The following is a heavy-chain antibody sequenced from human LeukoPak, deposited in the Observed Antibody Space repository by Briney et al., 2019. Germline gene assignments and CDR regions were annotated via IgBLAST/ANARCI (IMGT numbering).Heavy chain of an antibody. CDR2: ISAYNGNT. CDR3: ARDYGSGSSPSY. Sequence: ASVKVSCKASGYTFTGYYMHWVRQAPGQGLEWMGWISAYNGNTNYAQKLQGRVTMTTDTSTSTAYMELRSLRSDDTAVYYCARDYGSGSSPSYWGQGTLVTVSS. CDR1: GYTFTGYY. V-gene: IGHV1-18*04. J-gene: IGHJ4*02. D-gene: IGHD3-10*01.